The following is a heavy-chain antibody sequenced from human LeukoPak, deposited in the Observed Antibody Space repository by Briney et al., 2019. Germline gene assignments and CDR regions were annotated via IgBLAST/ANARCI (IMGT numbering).Heavy chain of an antibody. CDR2: ISSDGSEE. Sequence: GGSLRLSCAAPEFTFSNYGMHWVRQAPGKGLELVAGISSDGSEEYYADSVEGRFTISRDNPKNTLYLEMYSLRAEDTAVYYCAKGDSGFYFYFDYWGQGTLVTVSS. CDR3: AKGDSGFYFYFDY. D-gene: IGHD3-22*01. V-gene: IGHV3-30*18. CDR1: EFTFSNYG. J-gene: IGHJ4*02.